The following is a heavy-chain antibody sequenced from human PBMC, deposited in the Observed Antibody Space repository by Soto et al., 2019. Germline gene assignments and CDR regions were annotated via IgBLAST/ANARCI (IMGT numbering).Heavy chain of an antibody. V-gene: IGHV4-59*01. CDR2: IYYSGST. Sequence: PSETLSLTCTFSGGSISTYYWSWIRQPPGKGLEWIGYIYYSGSTNYNPSLKSRVTISVDTSQKQFYLKLSSVTAADTAVYYCARAPYGDYAFDYWGQGTLVTVSS. J-gene: IGHJ4*02. D-gene: IGHD4-17*01. CDR1: GGSISTYY. CDR3: ARAPYGDYAFDY.